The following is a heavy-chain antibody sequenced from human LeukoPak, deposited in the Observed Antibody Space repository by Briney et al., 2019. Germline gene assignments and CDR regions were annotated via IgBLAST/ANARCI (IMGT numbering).Heavy chain of an antibody. J-gene: IGHJ4*02. D-gene: IGHD6-25*01. Sequence: GRSLRLSCAASGFTFSSYGMHWVRQAPGKGLEWVAVIWYDGSNKYYADSVKGRFTISRDNSKNTLYLQMNSLRAEDTAVYYCARAGIAAGFDYWGQGTLVTVSS. V-gene: IGHV3-33*01. CDR2: IWYDGSNK. CDR1: GFTFSSYG. CDR3: ARAGIAAGFDY.